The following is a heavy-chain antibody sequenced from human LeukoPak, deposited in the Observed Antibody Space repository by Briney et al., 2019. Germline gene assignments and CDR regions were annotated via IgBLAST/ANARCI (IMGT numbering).Heavy chain of an antibody. J-gene: IGHJ6*02. V-gene: IGHV3-23*01. D-gene: IGHD4-11*01. CDR3: AKGLTVTMWGQGMDV. CDR2: ISGNGGST. CDR1: AFTFSSYA. Sequence: PGGSLRLSCAASAFTFSSYAMSWVRQAPGKGLEWVSSISGNGGSTKYADSVKGRFTISRDNSKNTLYLQMNSLRAEDTAVYYCAKGLTVTMWGQGMDVWGQGTTVTVSS.